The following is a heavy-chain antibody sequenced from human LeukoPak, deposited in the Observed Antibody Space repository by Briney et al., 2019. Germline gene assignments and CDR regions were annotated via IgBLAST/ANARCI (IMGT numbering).Heavy chain of an antibody. Sequence: SETLSLTCTVSGYSISSGYYWGWIRQPPGKGLEWIGSIYHSGSTYYNPSLKSRVTISVDTSKNQFSLKLSSVTAADTAVYHCARGRWELHYWGQGTLVTVSS. CDR3: ARGRWELHY. D-gene: IGHD1-26*01. V-gene: IGHV4-38-2*02. CDR1: GYSISSGYY. CDR2: IYHSGST. J-gene: IGHJ4*02.